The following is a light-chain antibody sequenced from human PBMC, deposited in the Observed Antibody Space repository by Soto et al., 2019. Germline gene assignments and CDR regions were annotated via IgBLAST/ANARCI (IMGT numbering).Light chain of an antibody. CDR3: HQYGTSPWT. CDR2: GAS. J-gene: IGKJ1*01. CDR1: QSVSSNY. V-gene: IGKV3-20*01. Sequence: EIVLTQSPGTLSLSPGERATLSCRASQSVSSNYLARYQQKPGQAPGLLIHGASSRATGIPDRFSGSGSGTDFTLTISRLEPEDFAVYYCHQYGTSPWTFGQGTKVEIK.